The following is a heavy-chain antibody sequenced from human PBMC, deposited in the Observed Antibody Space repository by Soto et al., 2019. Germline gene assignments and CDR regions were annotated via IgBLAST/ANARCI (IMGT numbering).Heavy chain of an antibody. CDR1: GRSISNYY. J-gene: IGHJ5*02. CDR3: ARHGVPAATGAWCDP. V-gene: IGHV4-59*08. D-gene: IGHD2-2*01. CDR2: IYYSGST. Sequence: QVQLQESGPGLVKPSETLSLTCTVSGRSISNYYWSWIRQPPGKGLEWIGYIYYSGSTNYNPSLTSRLTLSVDTSKNLFSLKLTAVTAADTAGYYCARHGVPAATGAWCDPLGQGTLVTVSS.